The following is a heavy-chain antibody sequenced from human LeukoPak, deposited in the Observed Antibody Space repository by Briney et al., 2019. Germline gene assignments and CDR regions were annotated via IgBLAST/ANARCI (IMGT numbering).Heavy chain of an antibody. D-gene: IGHD5-18*01. CDR1: GYTFTGYY. Sequence: ASVKVSCKASGYTFTGYYMHWVRQAPGQGLEWMGWINPNSGGTNYAQKFQGRVTMTRDTSISTAYMELSSLRSEDTAVYYCARSLHTSMENWFDPWGQGTLVTVSS. CDR2: INPNSGGT. CDR3: ARSLHTSMENWFDP. J-gene: IGHJ5*02. V-gene: IGHV1-2*02.